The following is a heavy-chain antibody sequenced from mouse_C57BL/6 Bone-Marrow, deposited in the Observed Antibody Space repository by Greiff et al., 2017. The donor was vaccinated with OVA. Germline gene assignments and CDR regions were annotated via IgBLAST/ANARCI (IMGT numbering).Heavy chain of an antibody. J-gene: IGHJ2*01. CDR2: FYPGSGSI. CDR1: GYTFTEYT. D-gene: IGHD2-5*01. V-gene: IGHV1-62-2*01. Sequence: QVQLQQSGAEMVKPGASVKLSRKASGYTFTEYTIHWVKQRSGQGLEWIGWFYPGSGSIKYNEKFKDKATLTADKSSSTVYMELSRLTSEDSAVYFCARHAPYSNYPYYFDYWGQGTTLTVSS. CDR3: ARHAPYSNYPYYFDY.